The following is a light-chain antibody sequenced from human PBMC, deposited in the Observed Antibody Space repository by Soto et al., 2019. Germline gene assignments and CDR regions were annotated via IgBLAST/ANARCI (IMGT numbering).Light chain of an antibody. CDR2: KAS. CDR1: QTISSW. Sequence: DVQMTQSPSTLSGSVGDRVTITCRASQTISSWLAWYQQKPGKAPKLLIYKASTLKSGVPSRFSGSGSGTEFTLTISSLQPDDSATYYCQQYETYATFGQGTKVAIK. J-gene: IGKJ1*01. CDR3: QQYETYAT. V-gene: IGKV1-5*03.